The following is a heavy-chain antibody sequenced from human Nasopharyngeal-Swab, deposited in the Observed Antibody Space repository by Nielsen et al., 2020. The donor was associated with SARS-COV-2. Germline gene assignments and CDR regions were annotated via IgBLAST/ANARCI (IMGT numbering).Heavy chain of an antibody. V-gene: IGHV4-39*01. D-gene: IGHD5-18*01. CDR3: ASHRRGYSEDYGMDV. CDR2: IYYSGST. J-gene: IGHJ6*02. Sequence: RQAPGKGLERVGSIYYSGSTYYNPSLKSRVTISVDTSKNQFSLKLSSVTAADTAVYYCASHRRGYSEDYGMDVWGRGTTVTVSS.